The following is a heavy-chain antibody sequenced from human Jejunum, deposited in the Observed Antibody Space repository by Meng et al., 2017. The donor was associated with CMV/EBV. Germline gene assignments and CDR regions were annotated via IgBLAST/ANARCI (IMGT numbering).Heavy chain of an antibody. V-gene: IGHV3-13*01. CDR3: SRVHPYYFGMDV. CDR1: GFNFSSYD. J-gene: IGHJ6*02. CDR2: IGVAGDT. Sequence: CAASGFNFSSYDMHWVRQATGKGLEWVSTIGVAGDTYYVGSVKGRFTISRETAKNSLYLQMNSLRAGDTAVYYCSRVHPYYFGMDVWGQGTTVTVSS.